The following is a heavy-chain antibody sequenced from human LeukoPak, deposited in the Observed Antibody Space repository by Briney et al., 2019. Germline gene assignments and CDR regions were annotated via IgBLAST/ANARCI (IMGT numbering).Heavy chain of an antibody. J-gene: IGHJ4*02. CDR2: ISYDGSNK. CDR3: AKGSSTSIDY. Sequence: GGSLRLSCAASGFTFSSYGMHWVRQGPGKGLEWVAVISYDGSNKYYADSVKGRFTIARDNSKNTLYLQMNSLRAEDTAVYYCAKGSSTSIDYWGQGTLVTVSS. D-gene: IGHD2-2*01. V-gene: IGHV3-30*18. CDR1: GFTFSSYG.